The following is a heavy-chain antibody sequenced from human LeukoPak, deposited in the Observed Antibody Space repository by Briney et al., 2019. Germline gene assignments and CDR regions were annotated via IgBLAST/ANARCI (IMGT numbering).Heavy chain of an antibody. D-gene: IGHD3-10*01. J-gene: IGHJ2*01. CDR3: ARTNYGRMYWYFDL. CDR1: GGSISTDNW. CDR2: VYHGGST. V-gene: IGHV4-4*02. Sequence: SGTLSLTCAVSGGSISTDNWWSWVRPPPGKGLEWIEEVYHGGSTNHNPSLKSRVTISLDKSKNQFSLKLSSVNAADTAVYYCARTNYGRMYWYFDLWGRGTLVTVSS.